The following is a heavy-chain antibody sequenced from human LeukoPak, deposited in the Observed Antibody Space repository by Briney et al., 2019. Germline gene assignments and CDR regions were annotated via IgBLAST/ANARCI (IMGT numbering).Heavy chain of an antibody. D-gene: IGHD4-17*01. CDR1: GYTFTSYD. CDR2: MNPNSGNT. CDR3: ARFQAADDYGDYGAYYYYGMDV. Sequence: ASVTVSCKASGYTFTSYDINWVRQAPGQGLEWMGWMNPNSGNTGYAQKFQGRVTMTRNTSISTAYMELSSLRSEDTAVYYCARFQAADDYGDYGAYYYYGMDVWGQGTTVTVSS. V-gene: IGHV1-8*01. J-gene: IGHJ6*02.